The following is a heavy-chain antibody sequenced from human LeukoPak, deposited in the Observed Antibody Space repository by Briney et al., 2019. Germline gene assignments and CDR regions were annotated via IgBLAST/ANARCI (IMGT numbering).Heavy chain of an antibody. J-gene: IGHJ4*02. CDR3: ARGGPGVTIIGVVIPLHDY. D-gene: IGHD3-3*01. CDR1: GGSISSGSYY. V-gene: IGHV4-61*02. Sequence: SETLSLTCTVSGGSISSGSYYWSWIRQPGGKGVEWIGSIYTSGSTKYNPSLKSQVTITVHTSKTQFSPKLSSGTAADTAVYYCARGGPGVTIIGVVIPLHDYWGQGTLVTVSS. CDR2: IYTSGST.